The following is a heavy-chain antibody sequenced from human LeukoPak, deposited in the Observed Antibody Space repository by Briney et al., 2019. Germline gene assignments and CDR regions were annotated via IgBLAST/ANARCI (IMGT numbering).Heavy chain of an antibody. CDR2: MNPNSGNT. D-gene: IGHD1-26*01. V-gene: IGHV1-8*01. Sequence: GASVKVSCKASGYTFTSYDINWVRQATGQGLEWMGWMNPNSGNTGYAQKFQGRVTMTRDTSTSTVYMELSSLRSEDTAVYYCARPGFKSIVGAAFFDYWGQGTLVTVSS. CDR3: ARPGFKSIVGAAFFDY. CDR1: GYTFTSYD. J-gene: IGHJ4*02.